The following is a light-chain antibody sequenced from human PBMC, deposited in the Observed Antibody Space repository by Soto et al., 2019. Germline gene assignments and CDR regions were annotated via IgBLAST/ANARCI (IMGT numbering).Light chain of an antibody. V-gene: IGLV3-21*02. CDR3: QVWDSSSEHVV. J-gene: IGLJ2*01. CDR2: DDS. CDR1: NIGSKS. Sequence: SYELTQPPSVSVAPGQTARITCGGKNIGSKSVHWYQQKPGQAPVLVVYDDSDRPSGIPERFSGSNSGNTATLTISRVEAGDEADYYCQVWDSSSEHVVFGGETKLTVL.